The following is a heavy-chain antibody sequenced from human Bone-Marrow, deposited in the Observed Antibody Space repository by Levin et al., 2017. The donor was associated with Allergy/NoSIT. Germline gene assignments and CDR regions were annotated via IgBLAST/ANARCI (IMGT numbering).Heavy chain of an antibody. CDR3: ARNYCGGDCSPIDY. J-gene: IGHJ4*02. Sequence: GGSLRLSCAASGFTFSSYAMHWVRQAPGKGLEWVAVISYDGSNKYYADSVKGRFTISRDNSKNTLYLQMNSLRAEDTAVYYCARNYCGGDCSPIDYWGQGTLVTVSS. V-gene: IGHV3-30-3*01. CDR2: ISYDGSNK. D-gene: IGHD2-21*02. CDR1: GFTFSSYA.